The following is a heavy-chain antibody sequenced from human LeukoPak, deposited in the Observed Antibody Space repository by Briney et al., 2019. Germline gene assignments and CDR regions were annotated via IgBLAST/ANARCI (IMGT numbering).Heavy chain of an antibody. CDR3: ARDQCSSTSCYVLAWFDP. CDR1: GYTFTSYG. V-gene: IGHV1-18*01. Sequence: ASVKVSCKASGYTFTSYGISWVRQAPGQGLEWMGWISAYNGNTNYAQKLQGRVIMTTDTSTSTAYMELRSLRSDDTAVYYCARDQCSSTSCYVLAWFDPRGQGTLVTVSS. J-gene: IGHJ5*02. CDR2: ISAYNGNT. D-gene: IGHD2-2*01.